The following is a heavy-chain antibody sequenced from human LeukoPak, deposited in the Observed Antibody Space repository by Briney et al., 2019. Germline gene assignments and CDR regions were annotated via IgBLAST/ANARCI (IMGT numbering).Heavy chain of an antibody. V-gene: IGHV3-23*01. CDR1: GFTFSSYG. CDR3: AKVKNYDILTGYLVDS. J-gene: IGHJ4*02. CDR2: ISGSGGST. Sequence: GGSLRLSCAASGFTFSSYGMHWVRQAPGKGLEWVSAISGSGGSTYYADSVKGRFTISRDNSKNTLYLQMNSLRAEDTAVYYCAKVKNYDILTGYLVDSWGQGTLVTVSS. D-gene: IGHD3-9*01.